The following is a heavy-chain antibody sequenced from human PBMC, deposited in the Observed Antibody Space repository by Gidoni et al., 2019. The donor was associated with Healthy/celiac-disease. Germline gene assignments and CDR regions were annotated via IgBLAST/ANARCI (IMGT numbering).Heavy chain of an antibody. CDR1: GRTFSSYA. CDR2: IIPIFGTA. D-gene: IGHD5-12*01. Sequence: QVQLVQSGAEVKKPGSSVKVSCKASGRTFSSYALSWVRQAPVQRVAWMGGIIPIFGTANYAQKFQGRVTITADESTSTAYMERSSLRSEDTAVYYCARARREMATIAGGLDYYYYGMDVWGQGTTVTVSS. CDR3: ARARREMATIAGGLDYYYYGMDV. V-gene: IGHV1-69*01. J-gene: IGHJ6*02.